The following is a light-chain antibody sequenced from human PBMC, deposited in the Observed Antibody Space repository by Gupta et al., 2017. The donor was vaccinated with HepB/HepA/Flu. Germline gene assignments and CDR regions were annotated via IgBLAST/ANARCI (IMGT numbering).Light chain of an antibody. CDR1: QDITRW. CDR2: KAS. J-gene: IGKJ1*01. V-gene: IGKV1-5*03. Sequence: DIQMTQSPLTLPASVGDRVTITCRASQDITRWVAWYQQKPGKAPKLLIYKASTLESGVPSRFSGSGSGTKFTLTISSLQPDDFATYYCQQDKSYKTFGQGTKVEIK. CDR3: QQDKSYKT.